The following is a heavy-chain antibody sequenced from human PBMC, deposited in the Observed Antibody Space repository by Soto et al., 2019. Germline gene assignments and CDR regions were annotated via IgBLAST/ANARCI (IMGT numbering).Heavy chain of an antibody. CDR1: GFTFDDYA. D-gene: IGHD2-2*01. V-gene: IGHV3-9*01. CDR2: ISWNSGSI. CDR3: AKDLLHCSSTSCPLGAFDI. Sequence: GGSLRLSCGASGFTFDDYAMHWVRQAPWEGLEWVSGISWNSGSIGYADSVKGRFTISRDNAKNSLYLQMNSLRAEDTALYYCAKDLLHCSSTSCPLGAFDIWGQGTMVTVSS. J-gene: IGHJ3*02.